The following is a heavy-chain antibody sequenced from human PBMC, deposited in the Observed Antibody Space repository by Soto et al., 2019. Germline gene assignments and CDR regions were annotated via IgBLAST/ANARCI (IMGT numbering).Heavy chain of an antibody. CDR1: GDSVSSNCAA. J-gene: IGHJ4*02. D-gene: IGHD1-20*01. Sequence: SETLSLTCAISGDSVSSNCAAWNWIRQSQSRGLEWLGRTYYRSNWYNDDAVSVKSRITINPDTSKNQFSLQLNSVTPEDTAVYYCAREGITGTVLDYWGQGTLVTVSS. CDR3: AREGITGTVLDY. V-gene: IGHV6-1*01. CDR2: TYYRSNWYN.